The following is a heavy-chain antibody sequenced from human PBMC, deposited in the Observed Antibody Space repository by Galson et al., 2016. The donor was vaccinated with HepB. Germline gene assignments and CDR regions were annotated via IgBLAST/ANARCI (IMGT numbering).Heavy chain of an antibody. Sequence: SETQSLTCTVSGDSITNSRYYWGWVRQPPGKGLDWIATIYYTGITNYNPSLESRVAVSVAASKNQLSLKMSSVTAADTAVYYCVRGRQRMLYGSDVWGQGTTVTVSS. CDR2: IYYTGIT. CDR1: GDSITNSRYY. V-gene: IGHV4-39*07. J-gene: IGHJ6*02. D-gene: IGHD2-8*01. CDR3: VRGRQRMLYGSDV.